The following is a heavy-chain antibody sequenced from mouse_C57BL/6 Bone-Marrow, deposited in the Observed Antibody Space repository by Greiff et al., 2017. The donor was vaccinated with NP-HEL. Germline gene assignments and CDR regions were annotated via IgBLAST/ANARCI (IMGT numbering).Heavy chain of an antibody. CDR3: AREDYYGSSYTYAMDY. CDR1: GYTFTSYW. Sequence: VQLQQSGAELVKPGASVKLSCKASGYTFTSYWMHWVKQRPGQGLEWIGMIHPNSGSTNYNEKFKSKATLTVDKSSSTAYMQLSSLTSEYSAVYYCAREDYYGSSYTYAMDYWGQGTSVTVSS. J-gene: IGHJ4*01. D-gene: IGHD1-1*01. V-gene: IGHV1-64*01. CDR2: IHPNSGST.